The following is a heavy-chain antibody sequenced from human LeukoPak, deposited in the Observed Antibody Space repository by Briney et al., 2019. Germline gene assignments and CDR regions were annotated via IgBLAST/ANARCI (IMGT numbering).Heavy chain of an antibody. J-gene: IGHJ6*02. Sequence: GRSLRLSCAASGFTFDDYAMHWVRQAPGKGLEWVSGISWNSGSIGYADSVKGRFTISRDNAKNSLYLQMNSLRAEDTALYYCAKDTGDYYYYGMDVWGQGTTVTVSS. D-gene: IGHD3-10*01. CDR3: AKDTGDYYYYGMDV. V-gene: IGHV3-9*01. CDR1: GFTFDDYA. CDR2: ISWNSGSI.